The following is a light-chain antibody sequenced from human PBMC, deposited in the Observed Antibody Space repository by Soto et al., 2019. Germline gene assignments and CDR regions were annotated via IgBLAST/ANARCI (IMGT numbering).Light chain of an antibody. V-gene: IGKV4-1*01. J-gene: IGKJ5*01. CDR3: QQYYSTPIT. CDR2: WAS. CDR1: QSVLYSSNNKNY. Sequence: DIVMTQSPDSLAVSLGERATINCKSSQSVLYSSNNKNYLACYQQKPGQPPKLLIYWASARQSGVPDRFSGSGFATDFTLTISSLQAEDVAVYYCQQYYSTPITFGQGTRLEIK.